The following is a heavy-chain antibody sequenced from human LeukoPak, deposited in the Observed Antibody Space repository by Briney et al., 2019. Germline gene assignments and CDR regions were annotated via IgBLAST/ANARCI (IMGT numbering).Heavy chain of an antibody. CDR3: ARLYQGGYFDY. Sequence: PSESLSLSCTVSGSSIGTYSWRWIRQPPGKGLEWVGYISTTGSTHYNPSLKRRITISVDRSKNQSSLKLSSVTAADTDVYCCARLYQGGYFDYWGQGTLVTVSS. V-gene: IGHV4-4*09. CDR2: ISTTGST. CDR1: GSSIGTYS. J-gene: IGHJ4*02. D-gene: IGHD3-10*01.